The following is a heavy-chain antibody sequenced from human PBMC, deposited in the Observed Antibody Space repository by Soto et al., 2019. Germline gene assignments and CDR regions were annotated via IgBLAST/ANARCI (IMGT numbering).Heavy chain of an antibody. CDR3: TRHLSDY. J-gene: IGHJ4*02. Sequence: EVQLVESGGGLVQPGGSLKLSCAASGFIFSDSAMHCVRQASGKGLEWVGRIRSKTYNYATAYAASVEGRFTISRDDSKNTAYLQMNSLKTEDTAVYYCTRHLSDYWGQGTLVTVSS. V-gene: IGHV3-73*01. CDR1: GFIFSDSA. CDR2: IRSKTYNYAT.